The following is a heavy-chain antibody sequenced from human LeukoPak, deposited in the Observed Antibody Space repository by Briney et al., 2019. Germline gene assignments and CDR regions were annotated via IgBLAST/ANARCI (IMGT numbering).Heavy chain of an antibody. V-gene: IGHV5-51*01. CDR3: ARQSRDGSKTRGYYFDY. CDR1: GYSFTNYW. CDR2: IYPADSDT. D-gene: IGHD3-10*01. J-gene: IGHJ4*02. Sequence: PGESLKISCQVSGYSFTNYWIGWVRQMPGKGLESMGIIYPADSDTAYSPSFQGQVTISADKSISTVYLQWSSLRASDTAMYYCARQSRDGSKTRGYYFDYRGQGTLVTVS.